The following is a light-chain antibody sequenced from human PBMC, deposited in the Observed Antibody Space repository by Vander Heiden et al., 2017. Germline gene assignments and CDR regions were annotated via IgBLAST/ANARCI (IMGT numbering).Light chain of an antibody. V-gene: IGKV3-20*01. CDR1: QSIRSTY. CDR3: QQYGRSPYT. J-gene: IGKJ2*01. Sequence: EIVLTQSPGTLSFSPGERATLSCRASQSIRSTYLAWYQQKPGQAPRLLIYGASNRATGIPDRFSGSGSGTDFTLTISRLEPEDFAVYYCQQYGRSPYTFGQGTNLEIK. CDR2: GAS.